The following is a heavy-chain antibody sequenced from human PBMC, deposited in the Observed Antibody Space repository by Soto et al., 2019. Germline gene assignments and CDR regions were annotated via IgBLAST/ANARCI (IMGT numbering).Heavy chain of an antibody. V-gene: IGHV1-69*02. CDR3: ARSDPEWFGELSGFDP. J-gene: IGHJ5*02. CDR2: IIPILGIA. CDR1: GGTFSSYT. Sequence: QVQLVQSGAEVKKPGSSVKVSCKASGGTFSSYTIRWVRQAPGQGLEWMGRIIPILGIANYAQKFQGRVTITADKSTSTAYIELSSLISEDTAVDYCARSDPEWFGELSGFDPWGQGTLVTVSS. D-gene: IGHD3-10*01.